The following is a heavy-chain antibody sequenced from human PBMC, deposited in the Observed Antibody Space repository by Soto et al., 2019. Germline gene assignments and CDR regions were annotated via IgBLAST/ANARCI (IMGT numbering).Heavy chain of an antibody. J-gene: IGHJ3*02. CDR1: GFTFDDYA. D-gene: IGHD1-20*01. V-gene: IGHV3-9*01. CDR2: ISWNSGSI. CDR3: AKDEGITGTTTEAFDI. Sequence: EVQLVESGGGLVQPGRSLRLSCAASGFTFDDYAMRWVRQAPGKGLEWVSGISWNSGSIGYADSVKGRFTISRDNAKNSLYLQMNSLRAEDTALYYCAKDEGITGTTTEAFDIWGQGTMVTVSS.